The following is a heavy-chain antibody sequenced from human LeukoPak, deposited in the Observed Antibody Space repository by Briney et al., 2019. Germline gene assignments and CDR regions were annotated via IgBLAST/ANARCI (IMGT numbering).Heavy chain of an antibody. CDR1: GGSFSGYY. D-gene: IGHD2-2*01. V-gene: IGHV4-34*01. CDR2: INHSGST. J-gene: IGHJ4*02. Sequence: PSETLSLTCAVYGGSFSGYYWSWIRQPPGKGLEWIGEINHSGSTNYNPSLKSRVTISVDTSKNQFSLKLSSVTAADTAVYYCARSGTYHYSSTHDYWGQGTLITVSS. CDR3: ARSGTYHYSSTHDY.